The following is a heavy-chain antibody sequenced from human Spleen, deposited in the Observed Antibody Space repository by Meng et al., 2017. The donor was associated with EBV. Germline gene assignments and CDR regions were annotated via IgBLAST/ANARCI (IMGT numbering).Heavy chain of an antibody. CDR2: IDVGNGNT. CDR3: ARDRGAYNSGPVLGH. D-gene: IGHD6-19*01. J-gene: IGHJ4*02. Sequence: QVQLVQSGAEVKKPAASVTVSCRASGYSFASFPITWVRQAPGQRLEWMGWIDVGNGNTKYSQKFQDRVIITRDTSARTAYMELSSLKSEDMAVYYCARDRGAYNSGPVLGHWGQGTLVTVSS. V-gene: IGHV1-3*01. CDR1: GYSFASFP.